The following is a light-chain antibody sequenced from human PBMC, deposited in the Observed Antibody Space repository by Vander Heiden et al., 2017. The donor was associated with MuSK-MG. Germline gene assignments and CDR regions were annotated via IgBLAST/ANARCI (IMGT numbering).Light chain of an antibody. CDR2: AAS. J-gene: IGKJ2*01. V-gene: IGKV1-39*01. CDR3: QQADNIPYT. CDR1: QSIGNY. Sequence: DIQMTQSPSSLSASVGDRVSITCRVSQSIGNYLNWYQHKPGRVPNLLIYAASSLQSGVPSRFYGSASGTLYTLTISSLKPEDSATYYCQQADNIPYTFGQGTKLEIK.